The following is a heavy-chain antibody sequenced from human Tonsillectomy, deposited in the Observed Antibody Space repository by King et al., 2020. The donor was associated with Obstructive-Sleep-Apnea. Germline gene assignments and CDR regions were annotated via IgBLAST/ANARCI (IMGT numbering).Heavy chain of an antibody. V-gene: IGHV1-18*04. CDR2: INGYNGKT. CDR1: GYTFTSYG. Sequence: QLVQSGAEVKKPGASVKVSCKASGYTFTSYGISWVRQAPGQGLEWMGWINGYNGKTGYAQNLQDRVTITTDTSTGTAYMELRSLRSDDTAVYYCARYAVAAAGSTDHFDYWGQGTLLTVSS. CDR3: ARYAVAAAGSTDHFDY. D-gene: IGHD6-13*01. J-gene: IGHJ4*02.